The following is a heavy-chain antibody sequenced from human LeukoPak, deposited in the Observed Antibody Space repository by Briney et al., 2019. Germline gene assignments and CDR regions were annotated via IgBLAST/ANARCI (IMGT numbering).Heavy chain of an antibody. CDR2: IYPDDSDT. V-gene: IGHV5-51*01. D-gene: IGHD3-22*01. CDR1: GYRFYACW. CDR3: ARPNITSYYDSRGYDAFDV. J-gene: IGHJ3*01. Sequence: GESLKISCKGSGYRFYACWIAWVRQMPGKGLEWMGIIYPDDSDTRYSPSFQGQVTISADKSVRTAYLQWSSLKASDTAMYYCARPNITSYYDSRGYDAFDVWGQGTMVTVSS.